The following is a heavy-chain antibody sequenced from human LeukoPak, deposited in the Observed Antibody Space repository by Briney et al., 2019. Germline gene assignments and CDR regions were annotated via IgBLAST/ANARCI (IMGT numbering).Heavy chain of an antibody. CDR1: GFTFDDYA. CDR3: TQGSGFYYDY. V-gene: IGHV3-15*07. J-gene: IGHJ4*02. Sequence: GRSLRLSCAASGFTFDDYAMHWVRQAPGKGLEWVGRIKSKKDGGTTEFAAPVRGRFTISRDDSQNTLYLQMNSLTSDDTAVYYCTQGSGFYYDYWGQGTLVTVSS. D-gene: IGHD3-22*01. CDR2: IKSKKDGGTT.